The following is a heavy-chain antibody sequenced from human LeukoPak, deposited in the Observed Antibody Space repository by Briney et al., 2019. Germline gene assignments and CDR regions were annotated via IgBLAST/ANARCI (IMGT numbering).Heavy chain of an antibody. CDR2: VSGSATNT. CDR3: ARDLSWYYDSSGYYYSPNYGMDV. V-gene: IGHV3-23*01. CDR1: GFTFSNFA. Sequence: GGSLRLSCAASGFTFSNFAMSWVRQAPGKGLEWVSTVSGSATNTYYADSVKGRFTISRDNSKNTLYLQMNSLRAEDTAVYYCARDLSWYYDSSGYYYSPNYGMDVWGQGTTVTVSS. D-gene: IGHD3-22*01. J-gene: IGHJ6*02.